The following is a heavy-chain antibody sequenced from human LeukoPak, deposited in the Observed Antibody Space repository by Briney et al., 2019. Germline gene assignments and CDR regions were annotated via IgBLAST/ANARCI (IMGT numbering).Heavy chain of an antibody. J-gene: IGHJ5*02. D-gene: IGHD3-3*01. Sequence: SETLSLTCTVSGGSISSGSYYWSWIRQPAGKGLEWTGRIYTSGSTNYNPSLKSRVTISVDTSKNQFSLKLSSVTAADTAVYYCARDRGTAGLRFLEWLMWFDPWGQGTLVTVSS. CDR3: ARDRGTAGLRFLEWLMWFDP. CDR2: IYTSGST. V-gene: IGHV4-61*02. CDR1: GGSISSGSYY.